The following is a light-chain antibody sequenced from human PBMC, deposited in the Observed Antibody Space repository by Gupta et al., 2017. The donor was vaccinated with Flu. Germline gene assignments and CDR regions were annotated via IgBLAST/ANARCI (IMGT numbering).Light chain of an antibody. J-gene: IGKJ2*01. CDR3: MRCTHRWT. Sequence: DVVMTQSPLSLPVTLGQPASISCRSSQSLVYKNGITYLNWFQQRPGQSPRRLIYEVSNRDSGVPDRFSGSGSGTDFTLKISRVEAEDVGVYYCMRCTHRWTFGQGTRLEI. CDR2: EVS. V-gene: IGKV2-30*01. CDR1: QSLVYKNGITY.